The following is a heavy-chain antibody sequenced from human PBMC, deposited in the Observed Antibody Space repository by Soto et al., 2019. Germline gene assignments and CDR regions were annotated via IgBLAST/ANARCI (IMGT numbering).Heavy chain of an antibody. CDR1: GFTFSMYS. CDR3: ARDHLILPAHDFFYGSDV. V-gene: IGHV3-7*03. CDR2: IPQDGVDG. J-gene: IGHJ6*02. Sequence: PGGSLRLSCEVSGFTFSMYSMSWVRQSPGKXLEWVAKIPQDGVDGHYADSVKGRFTISRDNGKNSLYLQLNNLRAEDTAVYYCARDHLILPAHDFFYGSDVWGRGATVTVSS. D-gene: IGHD2-21*02.